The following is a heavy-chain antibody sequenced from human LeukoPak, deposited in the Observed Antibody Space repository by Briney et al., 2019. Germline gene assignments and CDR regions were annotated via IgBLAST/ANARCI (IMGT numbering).Heavy chain of an antibody. CDR3: ARDHSRVRAPSLDY. Sequence: GGSLRLSCAASGFDFSRYMMDWVRQAPGKGLEWVASISSSSSNIYYADSVKGRFSISRDNAKNSLYLKMESLRVEDTSLYYCARDHSRVRAPSLDYWGQGALVTVS. J-gene: IGHJ4*02. CDR2: ISSSSSNI. CDR1: GFDFSRYM. V-gene: IGHV3-21*01. D-gene: IGHD1-26*01.